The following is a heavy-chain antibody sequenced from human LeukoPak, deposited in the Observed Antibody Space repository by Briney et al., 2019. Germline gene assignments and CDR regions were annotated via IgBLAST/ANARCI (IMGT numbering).Heavy chain of an antibody. CDR1: GYTFTSYD. Sequence: ASVKVSCKASGYTFTSYDISWVRQAPGQGLEWMGWISAYNGNTNYAQKFQGRVTMTTDTSTSTASMDLMSLRSDDTAVYYCARDRSGGLRGPYYYGSGSYTDYWGQGTLVTVSS. J-gene: IGHJ4*02. V-gene: IGHV1-18*01. D-gene: IGHD3-10*01. CDR3: ARDRSGGLRGPYYYGSGSYTDY. CDR2: ISAYNGNT.